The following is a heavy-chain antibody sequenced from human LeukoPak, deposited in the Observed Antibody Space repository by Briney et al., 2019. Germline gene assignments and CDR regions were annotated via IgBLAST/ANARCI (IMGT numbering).Heavy chain of an antibody. CDR3: ARRREQQLVDFDY. CDR1: GGSFSGYY. CDR2: IYYSGNT. J-gene: IGHJ4*02. D-gene: IGHD6-13*01. Sequence: SETLSLTCAVYGGSFSGYYWSWIRQPPGKGLEWIGNIYYSGNTYYNPSLKSRVTMSVDTSKNQFSLKLSTVTAADTSVYYCARRREQQLVDFDYWGQGTLVTVSS. V-gene: IGHV4-34*01.